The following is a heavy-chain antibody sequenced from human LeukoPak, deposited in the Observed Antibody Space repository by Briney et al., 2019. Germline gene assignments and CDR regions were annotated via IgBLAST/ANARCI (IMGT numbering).Heavy chain of an antibody. V-gene: IGHV3-23*01. CDR3: ARRNFFDY. CDR1: GFTFSSYW. J-gene: IGHJ4*02. CDR2: VGVSGGNT. Sequence: GGSLRLSCAASGFTFSSYWMHWVRQAPGKGLEWVSAVGVSGGNTYYADSVKGRFTISRDNSNNTLYLQMNSLRAEDTALYYCARRNFFDYWGQGTLVTVSS.